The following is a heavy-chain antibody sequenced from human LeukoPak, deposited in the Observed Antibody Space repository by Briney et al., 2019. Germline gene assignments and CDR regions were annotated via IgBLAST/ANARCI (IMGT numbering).Heavy chain of an antibody. J-gene: IGHJ4*02. CDR2: ISSSGGTI. Sequence: GGSLRLSCAASGFTFSDYYMSWIRQAPGKGLEWVSYISSSGGTIYYADSVKGRFTISRDNAKNSLYLQMNSLRAEDTAVYYCARHDISGIYFDYWGQGTLVTVSS. CDR1: GFTFSDYY. D-gene: IGHD3-9*01. V-gene: IGHV3-11*01. CDR3: ARHDISGIYFDY.